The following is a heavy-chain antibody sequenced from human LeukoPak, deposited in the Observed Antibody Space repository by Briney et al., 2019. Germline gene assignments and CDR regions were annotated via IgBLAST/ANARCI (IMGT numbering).Heavy chain of an antibody. Sequence: SQTLSLTRTVSGGSISSGGYYWSWIRQHPGTGLESIGYRSYSGDTDYNASLRSRVTISLDTSKNQFSLKLTSVTAADTAVYYCAVKVAATGYYWGQGTLVTVSS. D-gene: IGHD6-13*01. J-gene: IGHJ4*02. V-gene: IGHV4-31*03. CDR3: AVKVAATGYY. CDR2: RSYSGDT. CDR1: GGSISSGGYY.